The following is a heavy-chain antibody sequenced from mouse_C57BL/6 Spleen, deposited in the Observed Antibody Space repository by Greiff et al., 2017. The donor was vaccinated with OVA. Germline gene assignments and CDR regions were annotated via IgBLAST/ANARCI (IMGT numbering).Heavy chain of an antibody. CDR1: GYTYTSYW. J-gene: IGHJ2*01. Sequence: VKLQQPGAELVRPGSSVKLSCKASGYTYTSYWMDWVKQRPGQGLEWIGNIYPSDSETHYNQKFKDKATLTVDKSSSTAYMQLSSLTSEDSAVYYCAREGLGRGFDYWGQGTTLTVSS. CDR3: AREGLGRGFDY. D-gene: IGHD4-1*01. V-gene: IGHV1-61*01. CDR2: IYPSDSET.